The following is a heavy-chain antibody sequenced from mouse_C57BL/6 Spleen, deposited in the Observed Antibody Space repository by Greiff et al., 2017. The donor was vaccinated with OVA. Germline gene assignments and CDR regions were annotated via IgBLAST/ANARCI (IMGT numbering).Heavy chain of an antibody. J-gene: IGHJ2*01. Sequence: QVQLQQSGAELVRPGTSVKVSCKASGYAFTNYLIEWVKQRPGQGLEWIGVINPGSGGTNYNEKFKGKATLTADKSSSTAYMQLSSLTSEDAEVYFCARYWDGFDYWGQGTTLTVSS. CDR3: ARYWDGFDY. V-gene: IGHV1-54*01. CDR2: INPGSGGT. D-gene: IGHD4-1*01. CDR1: GYAFTNYL.